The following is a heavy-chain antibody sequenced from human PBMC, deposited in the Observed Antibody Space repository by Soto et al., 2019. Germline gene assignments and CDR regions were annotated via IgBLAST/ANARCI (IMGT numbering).Heavy chain of an antibody. CDR1: GYSFTSYW. CDR3: AVGVGDIMVRGVIIPDYYYYGMDV. J-gene: IGHJ6*02. D-gene: IGHD3-10*01. V-gene: IGHV5-51*01. CDR2: TSPGASDT. Sequence: GESLKISCKGSGYSFTSYWIGWVRQMPGKGLEGRGITSPGASDTRYSPSFQGQATISADKYISSAYLQWSCLKASDTAMYYCAVGVGDIMVRGVIIPDYYYYGMDVWGQGTTVTVSS.